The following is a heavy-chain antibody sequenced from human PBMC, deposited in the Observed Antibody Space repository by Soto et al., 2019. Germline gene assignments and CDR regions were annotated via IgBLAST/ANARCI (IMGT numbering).Heavy chain of an antibody. D-gene: IGHD2-2*01. Sequence: ASVKVSCKASGYTFTSYGISWVRQAPGQGLEWMGWISAYNGNTNYAQKLQGRDTMTTDTSTSTAYMELRSLRSDDTAVYYCARDRCSSTSCYPRYYYYGMDVWGQGTTVTVSS. CDR2: ISAYNGNT. CDR1: GYTFTSYG. J-gene: IGHJ6*02. V-gene: IGHV1-18*01. CDR3: ARDRCSSTSCYPRYYYYGMDV.